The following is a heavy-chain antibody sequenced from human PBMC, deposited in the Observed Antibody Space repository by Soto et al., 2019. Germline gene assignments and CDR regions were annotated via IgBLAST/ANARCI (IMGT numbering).Heavy chain of an antibody. Sequence: TSETLSLTCTVSGVSISSYYWSWIRQPPGKGLEWIGYIYYSGSTNYNPSLKSRVTISVDTSKNQFSLKLSSVTAADTAVYYCARGEGYYYGMDVWGQGTTVTVSS. J-gene: IGHJ6*02. CDR2: IYYSGST. CDR1: GVSISSYY. CDR3: ARGEGYYYGMDV. V-gene: IGHV4-59*01.